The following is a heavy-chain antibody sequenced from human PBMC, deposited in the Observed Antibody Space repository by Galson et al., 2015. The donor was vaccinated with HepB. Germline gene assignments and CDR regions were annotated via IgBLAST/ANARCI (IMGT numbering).Heavy chain of an antibody. CDR2: VDPEDGET. Sequence: VTVSCKVSGYTFTDYYMHWVQQAPGKGLEWMGLVDPEDGETIYAEKFQGRVTITADTSTDTAYMELSSLRSEDTAVYYCATARVGVTRAFDIWGQGTMVTVSS. CDR1: GYTFTDYY. CDR3: ATARVGVTRAFDI. D-gene: IGHD1-26*01. V-gene: IGHV1-69-2*01. J-gene: IGHJ3*02.